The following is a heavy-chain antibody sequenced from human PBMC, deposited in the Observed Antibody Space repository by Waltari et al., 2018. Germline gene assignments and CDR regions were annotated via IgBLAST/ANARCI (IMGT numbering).Heavy chain of an antibody. CDR2: IRTPKDKT. V-gene: IGHV1-18*04. Sequence: QVQLVQSGPETKRPGASVKVSCKASGYTFTAYGLSWVRQAPGQGLEWMGGIRTPKDKTNEAQKFQDRVDMTTDTTTSTAYMELRSLRSDDTAVYYCARRFIGAFDIWGQGTMVTVSS. D-gene: IGHD3-3*01. CDR1: GYTFTAYG. J-gene: IGHJ3*02. CDR3: ARRFIGAFDI.